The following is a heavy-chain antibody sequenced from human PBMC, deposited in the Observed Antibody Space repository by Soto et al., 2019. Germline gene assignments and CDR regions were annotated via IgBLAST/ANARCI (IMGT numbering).Heavy chain of an antibody. D-gene: IGHD2-21*01. CDR1: GFSLSTSGMC. CDR2: IDWDDDK. J-gene: IGHJ6*02. Sequence: SGPTLVNPTQTLTLTCTFSGFSLSTSGMCVSWIRQPPGKALEWLARIDWDDDKFYSTSLKTRLTISKDTSKNQVVLTMTNMDPLDTAMYYCAGVVLGGTINPPRAYYGMDVWGQGTTVTVSS. V-gene: IGHV2-70*17. CDR3: AGVVLGGTINPPRAYYGMDV.